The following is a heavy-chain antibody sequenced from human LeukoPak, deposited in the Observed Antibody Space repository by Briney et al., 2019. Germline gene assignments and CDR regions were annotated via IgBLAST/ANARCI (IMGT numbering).Heavy chain of an antibody. CDR2: INTNSSYI. CDR1: GFTFNTYR. CDR3: ASGAFGEFNY. Sequence: GGSLRLSCAASGFTFNTYRMNWVRQAPGRGLEWVSSINTNSSYIYYADSVRGRFTISRDNAKNSLYLQMNRLRAEDTAVYYCASGAFGEFNYWGQGTLVTVSS. D-gene: IGHD3-10*01. V-gene: IGHV3-21*01. J-gene: IGHJ4*02.